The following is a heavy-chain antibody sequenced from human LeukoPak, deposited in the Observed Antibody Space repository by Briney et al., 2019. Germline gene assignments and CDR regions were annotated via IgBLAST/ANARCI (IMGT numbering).Heavy chain of an antibody. CDR2: INPNSGGT. D-gene: IGHD6-13*01. CDR1: GGTFSSYA. Sequence: ALVKVSCKASGGTFSSYAISWVRQAPGQGLEWMGWINPNSGGTNYAQKFQGRVTMTRDTSISTAYMELSRLRSDDTAVYYCARALRSSWTQAYNWFDPWGQGTLVTVSS. J-gene: IGHJ5*02. V-gene: IGHV1-2*02. CDR3: ARALRSSWTQAYNWFDP.